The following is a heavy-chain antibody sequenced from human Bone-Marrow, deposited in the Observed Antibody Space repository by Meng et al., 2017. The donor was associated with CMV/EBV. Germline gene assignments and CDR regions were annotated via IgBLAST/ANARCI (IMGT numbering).Heavy chain of an antibody. D-gene: IGHD6-19*01. CDR2: IYYSGST. V-gene: IGHV4-59*01. CDR1: GGSISSYY. J-gene: IGHJ4*02. Sequence: GSLRLSCTASGGSISSYYWSWIRQPPGKGLEWIGYIYYSGSTNYNPSLKSRVTISVDTSKNQFSLKLSSVTAADTAVYYCARSGYSSGWTKFPFDYWGQGTLVTVSS. CDR3: ARSGYSSGWTKFPFDY.